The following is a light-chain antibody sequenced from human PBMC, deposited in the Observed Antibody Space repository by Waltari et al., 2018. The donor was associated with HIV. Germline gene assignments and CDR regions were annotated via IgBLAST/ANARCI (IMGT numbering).Light chain of an antibody. J-gene: IGLJ2*01. CDR1: ALPKQY. CDR2: KDS. Sequence: SSELTQPPSVSVSPGQSAWITCSGDALPKQYAYWYQQKPGQAPVLVIYKDSERPSGIPERFSGSSSGTTVTLTISGVEAEDEADYYCQSADSSGTYVVFCGGTKLIVL. CDR3: QSADSSGTYVV. V-gene: IGLV3-25*03.